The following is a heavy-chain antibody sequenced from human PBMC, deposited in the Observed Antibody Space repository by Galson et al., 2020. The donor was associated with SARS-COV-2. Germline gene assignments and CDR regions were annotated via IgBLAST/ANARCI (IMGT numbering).Heavy chain of an antibody. V-gene: IGHV3-43*01. CDR3: AKGPSSELRYFDWLLVFDY. CDR2: ISWDGGST. J-gene: IGHJ4*02. D-gene: IGHD3-9*01. Sequence: GSLRLSCAASGFTFDDYTMHWVRQAPGKGLEWVSLISWDGGSTYYADSVKGRFTISRDNSKNSLYLQMNSLRTEDTALYYCAKGPSSELRYFDWLLVFDYWGQGTLVTVSS. CDR1: GFTFDDYT.